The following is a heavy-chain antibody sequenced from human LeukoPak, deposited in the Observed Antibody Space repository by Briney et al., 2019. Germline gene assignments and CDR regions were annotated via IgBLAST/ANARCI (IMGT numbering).Heavy chain of an antibody. J-gene: IGHJ6*02. CDR1: GFSFSAYG. CDR2: ISYDGSNK. D-gene: IGHD2-21*02. V-gene: IGHV3-30*03. Sequence: GGSLRLSCAASGFSFSAYGMHWVRQAPGKGLGWVAVISYDGSNKYYADSVKGRFTISRDNSKNTLYLQMSSLRAEDTAVYYCAGVTAIYYYYYGMDVWGQGTTVTVSS. CDR3: AGVTAIYYYYYGMDV.